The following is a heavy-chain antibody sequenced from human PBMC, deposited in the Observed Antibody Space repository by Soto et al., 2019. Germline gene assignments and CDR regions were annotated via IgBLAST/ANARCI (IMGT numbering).Heavy chain of an antibody. CDR3: AKTAVGAKELLAY. Sequence: GASVKVSCKTSGYTFTVYSIHWVRQAPGQGLEWMGWIDPNSGGTQFAENFKGWVTMTRDTSVSTAYMELRTLDDTAVYYCAKTAVGAKELLAYWGQGTLVTVSS. D-gene: IGHD1-26*01. V-gene: IGHV1-2*04. CDR2: IDPNSGGT. J-gene: IGHJ4*02. CDR1: GYTFTVYS.